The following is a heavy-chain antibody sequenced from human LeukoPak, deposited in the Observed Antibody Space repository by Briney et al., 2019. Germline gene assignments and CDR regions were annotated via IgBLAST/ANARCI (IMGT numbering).Heavy chain of an antibody. CDR2: INTNTGNP. CDR3: ARVVHPYDYESSGLTYDAFDI. Sequence: ASVKLSCKASGYTFTSYSMNWVRQAPGQGLEWLGWINTNTGNPTYAQGFTGRFVFSLDTSVNTAYLQISSLKAEDTAVYYCARVVHPYDYESSGLTYDAFDIWGQGTMVTVSS. J-gene: IGHJ3*02. CDR1: GYTFTSYS. V-gene: IGHV7-4-1*02. D-gene: IGHD3-22*01.